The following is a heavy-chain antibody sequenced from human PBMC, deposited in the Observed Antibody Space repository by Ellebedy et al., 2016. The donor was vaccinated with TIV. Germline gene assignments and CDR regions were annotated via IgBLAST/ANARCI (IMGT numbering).Heavy chain of an antibody. D-gene: IGHD5-18*01. CDR3: EKDRTSGDGYWVFDN. Sequence: GESLTISCAASGFTFSPYAMAWVRQAPGKGLEWVSGIVGSGSQKYADSVKGRFTISRDHSKRTVDVQMNSLRAEDTAIYFCEKDRTSGDGYWVFDNWGQGTLVSVSS. CDR2: IVGSGS. CDR1: GFTFSPYA. V-gene: IGHV3-23*01. J-gene: IGHJ4*02.